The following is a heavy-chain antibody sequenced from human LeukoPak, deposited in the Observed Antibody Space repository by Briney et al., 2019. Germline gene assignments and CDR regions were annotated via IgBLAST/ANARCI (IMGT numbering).Heavy chain of an antibody. V-gene: IGHV4-4*02. CDR1: GGWLSSNDW. CDR2: IHHSGRT. J-gene: IGHJ3*02. CDR3: ARDQDDSSGYYNDAFDI. D-gene: IGHD3-22*01. Sequence: PSGTLSLTCALSGGWLSSNDWWSWVRQPPGKGLEWIGEIHHSGRTNYNPSLKSRVIISVDKSKNQFSLKLSSVTAADTAVYYCARDQDDSSGYYNDAFDIWGQGTMVTVSS.